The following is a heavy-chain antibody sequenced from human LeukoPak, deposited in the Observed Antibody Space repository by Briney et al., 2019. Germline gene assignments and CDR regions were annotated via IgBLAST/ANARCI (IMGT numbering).Heavy chain of an antibody. Sequence: GGSLRLSCAASGFTFSSYAMGWVRQAPGKGLEWVSAISGSGGSTYYADSVKGRFTISRDNSKNTLYLQMNSLRAEDTAVYYCAKSGRYPDAFDIWGQGTMVTVSS. CDR2: ISGSGGST. D-gene: IGHD3-16*02. J-gene: IGHJ3*02. CDR1: GFTFSSYA. V-gene: IGHV3-23*01. CDR3: AKSGRYPDAFDI.